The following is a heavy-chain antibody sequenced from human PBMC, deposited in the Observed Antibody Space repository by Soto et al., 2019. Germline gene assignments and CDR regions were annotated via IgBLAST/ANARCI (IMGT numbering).Heavy chain of an antibody. CDR2: ISSNSAYI. V-gene: IGHV3-21*01. CDR3: PRDASRDSSARRRFDP. J-gene: IGHJ5*02. CDR1: GVTFRSFT. Sequence: NPGGSLRLSCAASGVTFRSFTMNWVRQAPGKGLEWVSTISSNSAYIYYTDALRGRFTISRDNAKDSLHLQMNSLRAEDTAVYYCPRDASRDSSARRRFDPWGPRTLVTLSS. D-gene: IGHD6-13*01.